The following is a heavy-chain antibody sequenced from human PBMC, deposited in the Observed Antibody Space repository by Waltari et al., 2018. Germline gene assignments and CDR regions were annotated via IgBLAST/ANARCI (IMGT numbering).Heavy chain of an antibody. Sequence: EVQLVESGGGLVKPGWSLRPACAAAVFIFRDYSMSWVRQVPGKGLEWVSTISSSSRYIYYGDSVKGRFTVSRDNAKNSLYLQVDSLRGEDTGVYYCARDAVTNFDWFDPWGQGTQVTVSS. J-gene: IGHJ5*02. CDR3: ARDAVTNFDWFDP. D-gene: IGHD4-17*01. CDR1: VFIFRDYS. CDR2: ISSSSRYI. V-gene: IGHV3-21*01.